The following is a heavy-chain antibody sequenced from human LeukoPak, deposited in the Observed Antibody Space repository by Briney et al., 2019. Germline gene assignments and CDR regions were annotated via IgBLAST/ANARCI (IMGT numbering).Heavy chain of an antibody. D-gene: IGHD2-2*01. Sequence: SETLSLTCTVSGGSISSGGYYWSWIRQPPGKGLEWIGYIYHSGSTYYNPSLKSRVTISVDRSKNQFSLKLSSVTAADTAVYYCARARYCSSTSCSYYYYMDVWGKGTTVTVSS. V-gene: IGHV4-30-2*01. J-gene: IGHJ6*03. CDR3: ARARYCSSTSCSYYYYMDV. CDR2: IYHSGST. CDR1: GGSISSGGYY.